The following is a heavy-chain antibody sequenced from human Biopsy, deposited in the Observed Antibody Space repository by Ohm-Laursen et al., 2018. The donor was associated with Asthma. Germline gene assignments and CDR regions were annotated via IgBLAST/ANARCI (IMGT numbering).Heavy chain of an antibody. V-gene: IGHV3-30*03. J-gene: IGHJ1*01. CDR3: ARTFHFWSPYHAEHYQL. CDR1: GLTFRNYG. CDR2: ISFDGSTK. D-gene: IGHD3-3*02. Sequence: SLRLSCAAPGLTFRNYGMHWVRQAPGKGLEWVALISFDGSTKYFADSVKGRFTISRDNSKNTLYLQMNSLRAEDTAVYYCARTFHFWSPYHAEHYQLWGQGTLVTVSS.